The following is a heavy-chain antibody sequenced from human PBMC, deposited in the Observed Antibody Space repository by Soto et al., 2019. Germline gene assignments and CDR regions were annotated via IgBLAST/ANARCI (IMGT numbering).Heavy chain of an antibody. CDR3: ARPDIVHNWFDP. Sequence: ASVKASCKASGYTFTSYGISWVRQAPGQGLEWMGWISAYNGNTNYAQKLQGRVTMTTDTSTSTAYMELRSLRSDDTAVYYCARPDIVHNWFDPWGQGTLVTVSS. CDR1: GYTFTSYG. J-gene: IGHJ5*02. V-gene: IGHV1-18*01. D-gene: IGHD2-15*01. CDR2: ISAYNGNT.